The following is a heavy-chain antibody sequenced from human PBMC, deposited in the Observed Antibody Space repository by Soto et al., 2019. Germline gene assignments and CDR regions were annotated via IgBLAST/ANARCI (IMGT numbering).Heavy chain of an antibody. V-gene: IGHV1-8*02. Sequence: ASVKVSCKASGYTFTSYGIYWVRQATGQGLEWMGWMNPNTGNSGYAQKFQGRVTMTSDTSISTAHMELSSLRSEDTAVYDCARGAKTKGGNVFGAKNFFFALGGRGPLVPVS. CDR3: ARGAKTKGGNVFGAKNFFFAL. CDR2: MNPNTGNS. CDR1: GYTFTSYG. J-gene: IGHJ4*02. D-gene: IGHD3-16*01.